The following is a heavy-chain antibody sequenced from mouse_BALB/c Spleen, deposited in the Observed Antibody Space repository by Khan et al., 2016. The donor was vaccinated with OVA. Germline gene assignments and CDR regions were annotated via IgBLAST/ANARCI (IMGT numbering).Heavy chain of an antibody. CDR2: IWSAGST. V-gene: IGHV2-2*02. J-gene: IGHJ3*01. D-gene: IGHD2-4*01. CDR3: ARRGYDYGRGALFAY. Sequence: QVQLKQSGPGLVQPSQSLSITCTVSGFSLNNYSVHWVRQSPGKGLEWLGVIWSAGSTDYNAAFISRLTISKENSRSQVFFKMNSLQPNDTAIYXCARRGYDYGRGALFAYWGRGTLVTVSA. CDR1: GFSLNNYS.